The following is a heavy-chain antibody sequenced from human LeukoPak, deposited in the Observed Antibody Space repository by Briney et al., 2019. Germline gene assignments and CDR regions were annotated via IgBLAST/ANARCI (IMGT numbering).Heavy chain of an antibody. CDR2: FHFSGNT. CDR3: ARLRTGFPNWFDL. CDR1: GVAIRTGTWS. V-gene: IGHV4-39*01. D-gene: IGHD3-9*01. J-gene: IGHJ5*02. Sequence: SETPSLTCSVSGVAIRTGTWSWGWIRQPPGEGLQWIETFHFSGNTYYNLSLKNRVTVSVDTSKNEFSLRLTSVTAADTAIYFCARLRTGFPNWFDLWGQGTQVTVSS.